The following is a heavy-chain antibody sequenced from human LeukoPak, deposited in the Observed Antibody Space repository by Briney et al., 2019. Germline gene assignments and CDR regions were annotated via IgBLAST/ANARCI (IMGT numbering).Heavy chain of an antibody. Sequence: GSLRLSCAASGFTFSSYEMNWVRQAPGKGLEWVGEINHSGSTNYNPSLKSRVTISVDTSRNQFSLKLSSVTAADTAVYYCARAEWALYYFDYWGQGTLVTVSS. CDR2: INHSGST. D-gene: IGHD1-26*01. V-gene: IGHV4-34*01. J-gene: IGHJ4*02. CDR1: GFTFSSYE. CDR3: ARAEWALYYFDY.